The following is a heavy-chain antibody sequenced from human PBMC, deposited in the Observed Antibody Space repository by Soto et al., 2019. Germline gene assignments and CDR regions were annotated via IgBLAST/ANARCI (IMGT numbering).Heavy chain of an antibody. J-gene: IGHJ4*02. CDR3: ASSYYYGSGSYSYFAY. CDR1: GGTFSSYA. D-gene: IGHD3-10*01. CDR2: IIPIFGTA. V-gene: IGHV1-69*13. Sequence: SVKVSCKASGGTFSSYAISWVRQAPGQGLEWMGGIIPIFGTANYAQKFQGRVTITADESTSTAYMELSSLRSEDTAVYYCASSYYYGSGSYSYFAYWGQGTLVTVS.